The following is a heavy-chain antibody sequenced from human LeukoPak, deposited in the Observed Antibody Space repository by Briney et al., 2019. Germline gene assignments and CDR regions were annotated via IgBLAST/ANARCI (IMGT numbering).Heavy chain of an antibody. D-gene: IGHD3-22*01. J-gene: IGHJ3*02. CDR1: GDSMSSMFYY. Sequence: SETLSLTCTASGDSMSSMFYYWAWIRQAPGKGLEWIGTLSYSGNTYYNPSLKSRITLSVDTSKSHFSLRLNSVTAADTAIYYCAKNYDDSSGVMVDDVFDIWGQGTVVSISS. CDR2: LSYSGNT. CDR3: AKNYDDSSGVMVDDVFDI. V-gene: IGHV4-39*07.